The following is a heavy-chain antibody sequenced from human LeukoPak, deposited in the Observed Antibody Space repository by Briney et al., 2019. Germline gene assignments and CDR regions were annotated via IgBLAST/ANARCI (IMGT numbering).Heavy chain of an antibody. D-gene: IGHD3-10*01. CDR3: ARLGRITIVRGVIGYGY. CDR1: EFSVGSNY. Sequence: GGSLRLSCAASEFSVGSNYMIWVRQAPGKGLEWVSLIYSGGSTYYADSVKGRFTISRDNAKNSLYLQMNSLRAEDTAVYYCARLGRITIVRGVIGYGYWGQGTLVTVSS. CDR2: IYSGGST. J-gene: IGHJ4*02. V-gene: IGHV3-66*04.